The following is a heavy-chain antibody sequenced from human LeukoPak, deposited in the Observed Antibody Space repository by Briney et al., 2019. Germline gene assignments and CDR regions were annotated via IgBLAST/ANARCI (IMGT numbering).Heavy chain of an antibody. Sequence: PGGSLRLSCAASGFTFSSYGMHWVRQAPGKGLEWVAVIWYDGSNKYYADSVKGRFTISRDNSKNTLYLQMNSLRAEDTAVYYCARRGVDTGPFDYWGQGTLVTVSS. CDR3: ARRGVDTGPFDY. CDR1: GFTFSSYG. V-gene: IGHV3-33*01. CDR2: IWYDGSNK. J-gene: IGHJ4*02. D-gene: IGHD5-18*01.